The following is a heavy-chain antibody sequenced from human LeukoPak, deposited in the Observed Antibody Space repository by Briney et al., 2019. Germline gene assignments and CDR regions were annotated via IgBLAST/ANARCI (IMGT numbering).Heavy chain of an antibody. CDR3: ARTRYDSSGYYYYFDY. D-gene: IGHD3-22*01. J-gene: IGHJ4*02. V-gene: IGHV3-53*01. CDR2: IYSGGST. CDR1: GFTVSSNY. Sequence: PGGSLRLSCAASGFTVSSNYMSWVRQAPGKGLEWVSVIYSGGSTYYADSVKGRFTISRDNSKNTLYLQMNSLRAEDTAVYYCARTRYDSSGYYYYFDYWGQGTLVTVSS.